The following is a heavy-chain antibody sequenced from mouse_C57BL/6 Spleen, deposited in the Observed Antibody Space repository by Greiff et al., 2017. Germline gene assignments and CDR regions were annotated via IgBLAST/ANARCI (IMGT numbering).Heavy chain of an antibody. CDR3: ASRGDVAY. D-gene: IGHD3-3*01. CDR1: GYTFTSYW. V-gene: IGHV1-50*01. Sequence: QVQLQQPGAELVKPGASVKLSCKASGYTFTSYWMQWVKQRPGQGLEWIGEIDPSDSYTNYNQKFKGKATLTVETSSSTAYMQLSSLTSEDSAVYYCASRGDVAYWGQGTLVTVSA. CDR2: IDPSDSYT. J-gene: IGHJ3*01.